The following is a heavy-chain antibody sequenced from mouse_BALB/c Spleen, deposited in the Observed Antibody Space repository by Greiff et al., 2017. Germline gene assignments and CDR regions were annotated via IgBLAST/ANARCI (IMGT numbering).Heavy chain of an antibody. V-gene: IGHV1-31*01. Sequence: VQLQQSGPELVKPGASVKISCKASGYSFTGYYMHWVKQSHVKSLEWIGRINPYNGATSYNQNFKDKASLTVDKSSSTAYMELHSLTSEDSAVYYCARGTTVVAPYYAMDYWGQGTSVTVSS. CDR2: INPYNGAT. CDR3: ARGTTVVAPYYAMDY. CDR1: GYSFTGYY. J-gene: IGHJ4*01. D-gene: IGHD1-1*01.